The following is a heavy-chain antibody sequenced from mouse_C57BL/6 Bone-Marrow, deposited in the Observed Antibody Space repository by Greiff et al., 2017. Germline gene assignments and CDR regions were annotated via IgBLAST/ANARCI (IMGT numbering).Heavy chain of an antibody. V-gene: IGHV5-6*02. CDR1: GFTFSSYG. CDR3: ARQGSRYAMDY. D-gene: IGHD1-1*01. J-gene: IGHJ4*01. Sequence: DVKLVESGGDLVKPGGSLKLSCAASGFTFSSYGMSWVRQTPDKRLEWVATIISGGSYTNSPDSVQGRFTISIDNAKNTLYLQMRRLKSEDTAMYYCARQGSRYAMDYWGQGTSVTVSS. CDR2: IISGGSYT.